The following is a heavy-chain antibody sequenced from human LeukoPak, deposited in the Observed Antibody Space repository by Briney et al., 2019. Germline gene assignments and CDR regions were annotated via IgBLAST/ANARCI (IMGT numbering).Heavy chain of an antibody. J-gene: IGHJ6*02. CDR3: ARGTPAEYVVVVPAAIKGGYYYYGMDV. CDR2: INHSGST. Sequence: SETLSLTCTVSGGSISSYYWSWIRQPPGKGLEWIGEINHSGSTNYNPSLKSRVTISVDTSKNQFSLKLSSVTAADTAVYYCARGTPAEYVVVVPAAIKGGYYYYGMDVWGQGTTVTVSS. CDR1: GGSISSYY. D-gene: IGHD2-2*02. V-gene: IGHV4-34*01.